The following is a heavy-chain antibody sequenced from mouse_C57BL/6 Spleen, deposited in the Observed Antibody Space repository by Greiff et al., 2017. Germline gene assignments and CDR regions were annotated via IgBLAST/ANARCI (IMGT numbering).Heavy chain of an antibody. J-gene: IGHJ1*03. V-gene: IGHV1-53*01. CDR3: ARSRGTTVVAKFFDV. D-gene: IGHD1-1*01. CDR1: GYTFTSYW. CDR2: INPSNGGT. Sequence: VQLQQPGTELVKPGASVKLSCKASGYTFTSYWMHWVKQRPGQGLEWIGNINPSNGGTNYNEKFKSKATLTVDKSSSTAYMQLSSLTSEDSAVYYCARSRGTTVVAKFFDVWGTGTTVTVSS.